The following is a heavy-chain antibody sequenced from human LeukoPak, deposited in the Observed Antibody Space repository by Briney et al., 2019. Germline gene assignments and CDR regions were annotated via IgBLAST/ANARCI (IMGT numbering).Heavy chain of an antibody. CDR2: ISAYNGNT. J-gene: IGHJ5*02. D-gene: IGHD3-22*01. Sequence: GASVKVSCKASGYTFTSYAISWVRQAPGQGLEWMGWISAYNGNTNYAQKLQGRVTMTTDTSTSTAYMELRSLRSDDTAVYYCARDRGYYDSSGTNYYYNWFDPWGQGTLVTVSS. V-gene: IGHV1-18*01. CDR1: GYTFTSYA. CDR3: ARDRGYYDSSGTNYYYNWFDP.